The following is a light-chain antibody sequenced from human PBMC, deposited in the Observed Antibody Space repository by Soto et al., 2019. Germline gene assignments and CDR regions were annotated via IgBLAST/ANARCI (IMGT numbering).Light chain of an antibody. V-gene: IGKV1-17*03. J-gene: IGKJ1*01. Sequence: DIQMTQSPSAMSASVGDRVTLTCRASQGIGNFLAWFQQKPGKVPKRLIYAASTLQSGVPSRFSGSGSGTEFTLTVSSLQPEDSATYYCLQYNSYPLTCGQGTKVEIK. CDR1: QGIGNF. CDR3: LQYNSYPLT. CDR2: AAS.